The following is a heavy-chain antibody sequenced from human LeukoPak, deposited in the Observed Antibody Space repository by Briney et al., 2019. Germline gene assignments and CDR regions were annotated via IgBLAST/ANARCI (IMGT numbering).Heavy chain of an antibody. CDR2: IYYSGST. V-gene: IGHV4-31*03. J-gene: IGHJ4*02. Sequence: PSETLSLTCTVSGGSISSSSYYWGWIRQPPGKGLEWIGYIYYSGSTYYNPSLKSRVTISVDTSKNQFSLKLSSVTAADTAVYYCARSALLGGDYWGQGTLVTVSS. CDR1: GGSISSSSYY. CDR3: ARSALLGGDY. D-gene: IGHD3-16*01.